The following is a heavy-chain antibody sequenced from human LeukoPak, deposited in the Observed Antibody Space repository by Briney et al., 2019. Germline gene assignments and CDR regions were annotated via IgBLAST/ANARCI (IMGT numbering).Heavy chain of an antibody. CDR2: IDPSDSYT. V-gene: IGHV5-10-1*01. CDR3: ARHRGSRWVQNLDY. CDR1: GYSFTSYW. J-gene: IGHJ4*02. Sequence: GESLKISCQGSGYSFTSYWISWVRQMPGKGLEWMGRIDPSDSYTNYSPSFQGHVTISADKSISTAYLQWSSLKASDTAMYYCARHRGSRWVQNLDYWGQGTLVTVSS. D-gene: IGHD6-13*01.